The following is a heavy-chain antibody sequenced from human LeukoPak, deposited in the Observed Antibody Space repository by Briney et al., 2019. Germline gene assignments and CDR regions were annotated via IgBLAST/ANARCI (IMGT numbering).Heavy chain of an antibody. Sequence: GGSLRLSCAASGFTFSTYSMNWVRQAPGKGLEWVSSISSSSIYIYYADSVKGRFTISRDNAKNSLYLQMNSLRAEDTAVYYCAREISGPLAAAGGYYYYYMDVWGKGTTVTISS. CDR2: ISSSSIYI. J-gene: IGHJ6*03. CDR3: AREISGPLAAAGGYYYYYMDV. D-gene: IGHD6-13*01. CDR1: GFTFSTYS. V-gene: IGHV3-21*01.